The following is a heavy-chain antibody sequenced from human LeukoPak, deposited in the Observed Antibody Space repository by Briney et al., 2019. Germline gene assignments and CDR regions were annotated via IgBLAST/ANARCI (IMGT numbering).Heavy chain of an antibody. CDR2: ISTSSSYI. CDR3: ARLGYCSGGSCYYYYYMDV. V-gene: IGHV3-21*01. J-gene: IGHJ6*03. CDR1: GFTFSTYS. D-gene: IGHD2-15*01. Sequence: GGSLRLSCAASGFTFSTYSMNWVRQAPGKGLEWVSSISTSSSYIYHADSVKGRFTTSRDNAKKSLYMQMNSLRAEDTAVYYCARLGYCSGGSCYYYYYMDVWGKGTTVTVSS.